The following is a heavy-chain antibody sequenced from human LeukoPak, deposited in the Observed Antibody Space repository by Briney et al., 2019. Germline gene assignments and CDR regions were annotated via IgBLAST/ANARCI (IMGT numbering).Heavy chain of an antibody. V-gene: IGHV4-59*01. CDR2: THYSGNT. Sequence: PSETLSLTCTVSGGSISSYYWSWIRQPPGKGLEWIGYTHYSGNTNYNPSLKSRVTMSVDTSKNQFSLKLSSVTAADTAVYYCARDIVGVTRAFGYWGQGTLATVSS. CDR3: ARDIVGVTRAFGY. D-gene: IGHD1-26*01. J-gene: IGHJ4*02. CDR1: GGSISSYY.